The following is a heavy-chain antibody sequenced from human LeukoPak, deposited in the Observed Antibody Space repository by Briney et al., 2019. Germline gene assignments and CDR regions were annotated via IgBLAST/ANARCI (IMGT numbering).Heavy chain of an antibody. J-gene: IGHJ4*02. CDR1: GFTFSGSA. V-gene: IGHV3-73*01. CDR3: TRPPSPEYYYDSSGYYFDY. Sequence: PGGSLRLSCAASGFTFSGSAMHWVRQASGKGLEWVGRIRSKANSYATAYAASVKGRFTISRDDSKNTAYLQMNSLKTEDTAVYYCTRPPSPEYYYDSSGYYFDYWGQGTLDTVSS. CDR2: IRSKANSYAT. D-gene: IGHD3-22*01.